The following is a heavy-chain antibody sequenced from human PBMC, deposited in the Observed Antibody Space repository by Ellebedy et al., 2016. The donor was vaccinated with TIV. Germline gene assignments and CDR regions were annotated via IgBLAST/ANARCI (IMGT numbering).Heavy chain of an antibody. CDR2: ISSSSTYI. D-gene: IGHD5-12*01. CDR3: ARDPCKIPSCTESGDDSADDTEEFH. CDR1: GFRFNKFG. V-gene: IGHV3-21*01. J-gene: IGHJ4*02. Sequence: GESLKISXAASGFRFNKFGMNWVRQTPQEGLEWVSFISSSSTYIDYSGSVKGRFTISRDNAKASVYLQMNSLRAEDTGVYFCARDPCKIPSCTESGDDSADDTEEFHWGQGILVTVSS.